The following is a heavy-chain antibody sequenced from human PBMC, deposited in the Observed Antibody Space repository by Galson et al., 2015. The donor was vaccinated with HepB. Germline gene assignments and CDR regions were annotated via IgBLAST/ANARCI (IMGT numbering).Heavy chain of an antibody. CDR3: AKAHDSGYSYGFDASDI. J-gene: IGHJ3*02. Sequence: SLRLSCAASGFTFSSFGIHWVRQAPGKGLEWVAVISYDGSNKYYGDSVKGRFTISRDNSKNTVFLQMNSLRAEDTAVYNCAKAHDSGYSYGFDASDIWGQGTMVTVSS. CDR1: GFTFSSFG. V-gene: IGHV3-30*18. CDR2: ISYDGSNK. D-gene: IGHD5-18*01.